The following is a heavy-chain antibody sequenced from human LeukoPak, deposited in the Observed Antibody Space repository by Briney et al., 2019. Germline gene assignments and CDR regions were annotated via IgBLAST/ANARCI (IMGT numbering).Heavy chain of an antibody. J-gene: IGHJ4*02. Sequence: SETLSLTCAVYGGSFSGYYWSWIRQPPGKGLEWIGEINHSGSTNYNPSLKSRVTISVDTSKNQFSLKLSSVTAADTAVYYCASRVYYDFWSVPGFDYWGQGTLVTVSS. CDR3: ASRVYYDFWSVPGFDY. D-gene: IGHD3-3*01. CDR1: GGSFSGYY. V-gene: IGHV4-34*01. CDR2: INHSGST.